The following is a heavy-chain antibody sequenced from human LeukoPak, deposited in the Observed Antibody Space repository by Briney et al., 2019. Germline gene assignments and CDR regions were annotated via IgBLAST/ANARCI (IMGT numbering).Heavy chain of an antibody. Sequence: SATLSLTCSVSGGSVSSYYWSWIRQPPGKGLEWIGYVYYTGSTNYNPSLKSRVTMFEDKSKNQFSLRLHSVTVADTAVYYCARHFAYSSSSYFDYWGQGSLVTVSS. CDR1: GGSVSSYY. D-gene: IGHD6-6*01. CDR3: ARHFAYSSSSYFDY. CDR2: VYYTGST. V-gene: IGHV4-59*08. J-gene: IGHJ4*02.